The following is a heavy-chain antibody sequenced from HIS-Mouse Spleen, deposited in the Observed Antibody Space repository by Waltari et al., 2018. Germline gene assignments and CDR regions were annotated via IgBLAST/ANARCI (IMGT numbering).Heavy chain of an antibody. CDR2: IAWDDDK. CDR1: GFSPSTSGMC. Sequence: QVTLRESGPALVKPTQTLTLTCTFSGFSPSTSGMCVSWIRQPPGKALEWLARIAWDDDKYYSTSLKTRLTISRDTSKNQVVLTMTNMDPLDTATYYCARIAEGYTSGWYAFDYWGQGTLVTVSS. V-gene: IGHV2-70*15. CDR3: ARIAEGYTSGWYAFDY. D-gene: IGHD6-19*01. J-gene: IGHJ4*02.